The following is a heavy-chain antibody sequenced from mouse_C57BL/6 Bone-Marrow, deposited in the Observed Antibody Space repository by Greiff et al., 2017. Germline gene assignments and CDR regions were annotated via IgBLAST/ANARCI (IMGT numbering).Heavy chain of an antibody. CDR3: ARWDYYGSSYFDY. V-gene: IGHV1-4*01. CDR2: INPSSGYT. CDR1: GYTFTSYT. J-gene: IGHJ2*01. Sequence: QVQLQQSGAELARPGASVKMSCKASGYTFTSYTMHWVKQRPGQGLEWIGYINPSSGYTKYNQKFKDKTTLPADKSSSTSYMQLRSLTSEDSAVYYSARWDYYGSSYFDYWGQGTTLTVSS. D-gene: IGHD1-1*01.